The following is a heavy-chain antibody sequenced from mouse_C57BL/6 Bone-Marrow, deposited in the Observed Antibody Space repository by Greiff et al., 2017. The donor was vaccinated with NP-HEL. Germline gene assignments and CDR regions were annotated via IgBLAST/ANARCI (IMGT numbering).Heavy chain of an antibody. Sequence: DVKLVESGGGLVKPGGSLKLSCAASGFTFSSYAMSWVRQTPEKRLEWVATISDGGSYTYYPDNVKGRFTISRDNAKNNLYLQMSHLKSEDTAMYYCARDHYYGSTPMDYWGQGTSVTVS. CDR1: GFTFSSYA. CDR3: ARDHYYGSTPMDY. J-gene: IGHJ4*01. D-gene: IGHD1-1*01. V-gene: IGHV5-4*01. CDR2: ISDGGSYT.